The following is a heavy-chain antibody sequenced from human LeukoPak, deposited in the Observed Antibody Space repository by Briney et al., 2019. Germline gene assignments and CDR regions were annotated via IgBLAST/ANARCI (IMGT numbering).Heavy chain of an antibody. D-gene: IGHD2-2*01. V-gene: IGHV4-30-2*01. CDR2: IYHSGST. CDR1: GGXISSGGYS. CDR3: ARGVPAVDY. J-gene: IGHJ4*02. Sequence: PSETLSLTCAVSGGXISSGGYSWSWIRQPPGKGLEWVGYIYHSGSTYYNPSLKSRVTISVDRSKNQFSLKLSSVTAADTAVYYCARGVPAVDYWGQGTLVTVSS.